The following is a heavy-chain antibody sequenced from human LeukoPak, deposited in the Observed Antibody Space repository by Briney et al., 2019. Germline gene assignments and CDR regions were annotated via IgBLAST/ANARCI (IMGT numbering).Heavy chain of an antibody. Sequence: PGRSLRLSCAASGFTFFTYSMHWVRQAPGKGLEWVAVISYDGDKKYYADSVKGRLTISRDNPKNTLYLQMNSLRPDDTAVYYCARGVTEDTGVAQFDSWGQGTLVFVSS. V-gene: IGHV3-30*04. D-gene: IGHD3-3*01. CDR1: GFTFFTYS. CDR3: ARGVTEDTGVAQFDS. J-gene: IGHJ4*02. CDR2: ISYDGDKK.